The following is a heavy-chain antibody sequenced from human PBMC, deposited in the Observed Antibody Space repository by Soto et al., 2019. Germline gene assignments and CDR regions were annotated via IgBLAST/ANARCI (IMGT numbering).Heavy chain of an antibody. Sequence: ASVKVSCKASGYFFTSYSIHWVRQAPGQGLEWMGVINPSVGSTSHAQKFQGRVTMTRDTSTSTAYMELSGLRSEDTAVYYCVRESAGRSDFESSGDFDNWGQGTLVTVSS. CDR2: INPSVGST. CDR1: GYFFTSYS. V-gene: IGHV1-46*01. D-gene: IGHD3-22*01. J-gene: IGHJ4*02. CDR3: VRESAGRSDFESSGDFDN.